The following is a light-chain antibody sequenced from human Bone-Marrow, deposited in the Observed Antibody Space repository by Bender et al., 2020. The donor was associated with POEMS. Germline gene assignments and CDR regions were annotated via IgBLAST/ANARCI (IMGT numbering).Light chain of an antibody. J-gene: IGLJ3*02. CDR3: QSYDNSLGGWV. V-gene: IGLV2-11*01. Sequence: QSALTQPRSVSGSPGQSVTISCTGTSSDVGGYNSVSWYQQHPGKAPKLMIFDVSKRPSGVPDRFSCSKSVTSASLAITSLQAEDESDYYCQSYDNSLGGWVFGGGTKLTVL. CDR2: DVS. CDR1: SSDVGGYNS.